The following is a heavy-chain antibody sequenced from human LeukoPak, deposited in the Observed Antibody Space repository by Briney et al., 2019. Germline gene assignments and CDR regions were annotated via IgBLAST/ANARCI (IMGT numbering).Heavy chain of an antibody. CDR2: TSAYNGNT. Sequence: GASVKVSCKASGYTFTSYGISWVRQAPGQGLEWMGWTSAYNGNTNYAQKLQGRVTMTTDTSTSTAYMELRSLRSDDTAVYYCASYGDYAGFYYGMDVWGQGTTVTVSS. CDR3: ASYGDYAGFYYGMDV. J-gene: IGHJ6*02. D-gene: IGHD4-17*01. V-gene: IGHV1-18*01. CDR1: GYTFTSYG.